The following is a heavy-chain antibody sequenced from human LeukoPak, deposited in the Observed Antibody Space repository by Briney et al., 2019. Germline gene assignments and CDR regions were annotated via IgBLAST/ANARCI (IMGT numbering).Heavy chain of an antibody. Sequence: SQTLSLTCAISGDSVSSNSAAWNWIRQSPSRGLEWLGRTYYKSKWSKNYAVSVKSRITINPDTSKNQFSLKLSSVTAADTAVYHCAPLARRLGSPPSRNWFDPWGQGTLVTVSS. CDR3: APLARRLGSPPSRNWFDP. V-gene: IGHV6-1*01. CDR2: TYYKSKWSK. J-gene: IGHJ5*02. CDR1: GDSVSSNSAA. D-gene: IGHD2-21*01.